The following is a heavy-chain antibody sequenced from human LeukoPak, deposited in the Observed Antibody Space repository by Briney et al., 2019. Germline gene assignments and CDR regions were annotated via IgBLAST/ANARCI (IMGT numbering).Heavy chain of an antibody. CDR1: GYTFTGYY. D-gene: IGHD2-2*02. Sequence: ASVKVSCKASGYTFTGYYMHWVRRAPGQGLEWMGWINPNSGGTNYAQKFQGRVTMTRDTSISTAYMELSRLRSDDTAVYYCARVVCSSTSCHKDAFDIWGQGTMVTVSS. V-gene: IGHV1-2*02. CDR2: INPNSGGT. J-gene: IGHJ3*02. CDR3: ARVVCSSTSCHKDAFDI.